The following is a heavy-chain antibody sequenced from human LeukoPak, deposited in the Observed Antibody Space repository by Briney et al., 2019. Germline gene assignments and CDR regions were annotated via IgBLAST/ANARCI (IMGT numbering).Heavy chain of an antibody. D-gene: IGHD3-22*01. CDR2: IYYSGST. V-gene: IGHV4-59*01. J-gene: IGHJ3*02. Sequence: SETLSLTCTVSGGLISSYHWIWIRQPPGKGLEWFGYIYYSGSTNYNPSLKSRVTISVDTSKNQFSLKLSSVTAADTAVYYCARAYYYDSSGYFGNAFDIWGQGTMVTVSS. CDR3: ARAYYYDSSGYFGNAFDI. CDR1: GGLISSYH.